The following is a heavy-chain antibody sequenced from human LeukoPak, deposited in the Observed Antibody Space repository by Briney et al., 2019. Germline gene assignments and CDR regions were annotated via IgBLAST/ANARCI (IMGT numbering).Heavy chain of an antibody. D-gene: IGHD2-21*02. CDR1: GGSISSSSYY. Sequence: SETLSLTCTVSGGSISSSSYYWGWIRQLPGTGLEWIGEIDHSGSTNYNPSLKSRVTMSVDTPKNQFSLKLTSVTAADTAVYYCARGPPYIVVVTAIGFFDHWGQGTLVTVSS. CDR3: ARGPPYIVVVTAIGFFDH. CDR2: IDHSGST. V-gene: IGHV4-39*07. J-gene: IGHJ4*02.